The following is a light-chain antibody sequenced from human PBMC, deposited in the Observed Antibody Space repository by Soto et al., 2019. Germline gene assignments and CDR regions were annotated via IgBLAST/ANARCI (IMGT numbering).Light chain of an antibody. Sequence: EIVLTQSPGTLSLSPGERATLSCRASQDVSSSYLAWYQQKLGQAPRLLMYGTSNRATGIPDRFSGSGSGTDFTLTISRLEAEDFAVYYCQQYGSSGTFGQGTKVDIK. CDR2: GTS. CDR1: QDVSSSY. CDR3: QQYGSSGT. V-gene: IGKV3-20*01. J-gene: IGKJ1*01.